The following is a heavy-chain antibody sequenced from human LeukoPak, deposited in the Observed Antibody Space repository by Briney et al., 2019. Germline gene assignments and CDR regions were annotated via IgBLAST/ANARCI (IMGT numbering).Heavy chain of an antibody. Sequence: SETLSLTCTVSGGSISSYYLSWIRQPPGKGLEWIGYIYYSGSTNYNPSLKSRVTISVDTSKNQFSLKLSSVTAADTAVYCCAREGAVADIDYWGQGTLVTVSS. CDR1: GGSISSYY. D-gene: IGHD6-19*01. J-gene: IGHJ4*02. V-gene: IGHV4-59*01. CDR3: AREGAVADIDY. CDR2: IYYSGST.